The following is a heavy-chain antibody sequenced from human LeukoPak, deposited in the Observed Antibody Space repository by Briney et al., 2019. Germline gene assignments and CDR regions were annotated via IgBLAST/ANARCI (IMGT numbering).Heavy chain of an antibody. CDR1: GYTFTSYG. CDR2: INPNSGGT. V-gene: IGHV1-2*06. D-gene: IGHD6-19*01. Sequence: ASVKVSCKASGYTFTSYGISWVRQAPGQGLEWMGRINPNSGGTNYAQKFQGRVTMTRDTSISTAYMELSRLRSDDTAVYYCARAPSIAVAGNDYWGQGTLVTVSS. CDR3: ARAPSIAVAGNDY. J-gene: IGHJ4*02.